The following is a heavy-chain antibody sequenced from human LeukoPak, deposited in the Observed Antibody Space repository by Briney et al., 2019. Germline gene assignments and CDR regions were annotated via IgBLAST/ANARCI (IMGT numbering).Heavy chain of an antibody. CDR2: ISSSSTYI. D-gene: IGHD1-26*01. Sequence: GGSLRLSCAASGFSFSNYWMHWVRQAPGKGLVWVSSISSSSTYIYYTDSVKGRFTISRDNAKNSLYLQMNSLRAEDTAVYYCTREKIVGAASDYWGQGTLVTVSS. CDR3: TREKIVGAASDY. V-gene: IGHV3-21*01. J-gene: IGHJ4*02. CDR1: GFSFSNYW.